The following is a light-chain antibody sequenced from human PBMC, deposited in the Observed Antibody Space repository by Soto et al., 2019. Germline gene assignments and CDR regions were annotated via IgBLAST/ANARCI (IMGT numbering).Light chain of an antibody. CDR3: IQDYNYPRT. Sequence: AIQMTQSPSSLSASVGDRFTITCRSGQGIRTDLGWYQQKPGKAPKLLIYGASSLQSEVPSRFSGSGSGTDFTLTISSLQPEDFATYYCIQDYNYPRTFGQGTKV. J-gene: IGKJ1*01. V-gene: IGKV1-6*01. CDR2: GAS. CDR1: QGIRTD.